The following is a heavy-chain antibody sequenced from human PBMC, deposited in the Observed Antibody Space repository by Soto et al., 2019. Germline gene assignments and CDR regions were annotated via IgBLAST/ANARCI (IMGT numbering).Heavy chain of an antibody. CDR3: VKWGDDSKYFHH. CDR1: EFIFSKSS. J-gene: IGHJ1*01. D-gene: IGHD2-21*02. CDR2: INGSGGRT. Sequence: GASLRLSCTASEFIFSKSSMMWVRQAPGAGLEWVSGINGSGGRTFYADSVKGRFTISRDNLKNTLFMQMNSLKAEDTAIYYCVKWGDDSKYFHHWGQGTLVTVSS. V-gene: IGHV3-23*01.